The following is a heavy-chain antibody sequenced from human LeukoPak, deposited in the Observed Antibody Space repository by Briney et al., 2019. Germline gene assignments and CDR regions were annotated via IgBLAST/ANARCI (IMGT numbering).Heavy chain of an antibody. V-gene: IGHV4-4*09. CDR2: ISTSGST. D-gene: IGHD3-16*01. Sequence: KPSETLSLTCTVSGDTISSYPWCWIRQPPGKGLEWIGYISTSGSTNYNPSLKSRITISVDTSKNQFSLKLSSVTATDTAVYYCARHKGGVNMWFDPWGQGTLVTVSS. J-gene: IGHJ5*02. CDR3: ARHKGGVNMWFDP. CDR1: GDTISSYP.